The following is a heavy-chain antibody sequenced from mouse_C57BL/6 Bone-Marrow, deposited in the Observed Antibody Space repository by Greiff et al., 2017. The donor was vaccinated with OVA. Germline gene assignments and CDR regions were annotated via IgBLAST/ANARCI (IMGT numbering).Heavy chain of an antibody. CDR3: AREGSNWVYAMDY. J-gene: IGHJ4*01. CDR1: GFTFSDYG. V-gene: IGHV5-17*01. Sequence: EVKLMESGGGLVKPGGSLKLSCAASGFTFSDYGMHWVRQAPEKGLEWVAYISSGGSTIYYADTVKGRFTISRDNAKNTLFLQMTSLRSEDTAMYYCAREGSNWVYAMDYWGQGTSVTVSS. D-gene: IGHD4-1*01. CDR2: ISSGGSTI.